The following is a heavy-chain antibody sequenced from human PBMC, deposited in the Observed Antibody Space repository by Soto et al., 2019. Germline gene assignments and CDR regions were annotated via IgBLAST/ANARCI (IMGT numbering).Heavy chain of an antibody. CDR3: ARGLATLPVFAFDI. CDR1: GFSLSTSGVG. J-gene: IGHJ3*02. D-gene: IGHD6-6*01. Sequence: SGPTLVNPTQTLTLTCSFSGFSLSTSGVGVGWIRQSPGKALEWLALIYWSGDEHYRPSLKSRLSIIKDTSKNHVVLIMTDMDPVDTATYYCARGLATLPVFAFDIWGQGKMVTVSS. CDR2: IYWSGDE. V-gene: IGHV2-5*01.